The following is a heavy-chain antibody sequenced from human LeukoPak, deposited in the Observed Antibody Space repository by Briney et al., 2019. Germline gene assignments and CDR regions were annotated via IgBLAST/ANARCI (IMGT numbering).Heavy chain of an antibody. CDR2: ISSSSSYI. Sequence: GGSLRLSCAASGFTFSSYSMNWVRQAPGKGLEWVSSISSSSSYIYYADSVKGRFTISRDNAKNSLYLQMNSLRAEDTAAYYCARDQLKRYSSGWYWWGQGTLVTVSS. V-gene: IGHV3-21*01. D-gene: IGHD6-19*01. CDR1: GFTFSSYS. J-gene: IGHJ4*02. CDR3: ARDQLKRYSSGWYW.